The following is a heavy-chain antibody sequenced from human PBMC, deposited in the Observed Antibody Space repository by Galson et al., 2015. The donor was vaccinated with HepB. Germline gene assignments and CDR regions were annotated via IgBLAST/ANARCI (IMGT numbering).Heavy chain of an antibody. D-gene: IGHD6-19*01. V-gene: IGHV7-4-1*02. Sequence: SVKVSCKASGYTFTNYAMNWVRQAPEQGLEWMGWINTNTGNPTYAQGFTGRFVFSLDTSVSTAYLQISSLKAEDTAVYYCAREVRVRGLYSTGRWYFDLWGRGTLVTGSS. CDR1: GYTFTNYA. CDR3: AREVRVRGLYSTGRWYFDL. CDR2: INTNTGNP. J-gene: IGHJ2*01.